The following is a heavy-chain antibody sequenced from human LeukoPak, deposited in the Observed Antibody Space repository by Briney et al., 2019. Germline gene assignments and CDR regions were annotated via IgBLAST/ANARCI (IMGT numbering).Heavy chain of an antibody. CDR2: ISGSGGST. Sequence: GGSLRLSCAASGFSFSSYAMSWVRQAPGKGLEWVSAISGSGGSTYYADSVKGRFTISRDNSKNTLYLQMNSLRAEDTAVYYCAKDPEYSSSWSFDYWGQGTLVTVSS. D-gene: IGHD6-13*01. V-gene: IGHV3-23*01. CDR1: GFSFSSYA. J-gene: IGHJ4*02. CDR3: AKDPEYSSSWSFDY.